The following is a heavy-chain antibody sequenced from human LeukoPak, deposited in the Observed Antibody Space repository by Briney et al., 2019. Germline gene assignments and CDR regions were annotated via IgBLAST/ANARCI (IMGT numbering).Heavy chain of an antibody. D-gene: IGHD3-10*01. CDR3: ARIWFGELSKTDAFDI. Sequence: ASVKVSCKASGYTFTSYAMNWVRQAPGQGLEWMGWINTNTGNPTYAQGFTGRFVFSLDTSVSTAYLQISSLKAEDTAVYYCARIWFGELSKTDAFDIWGQGTMVTVSS. CDR2: INTNTGNP. V-gene: IGHV7-4-1*02. CDR1: GYTFTSYA. J-gene: IGHJ3*02.